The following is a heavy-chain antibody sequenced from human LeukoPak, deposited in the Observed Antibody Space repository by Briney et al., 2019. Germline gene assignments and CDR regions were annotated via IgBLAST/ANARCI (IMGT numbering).Heavy chain of an antibody. CDR1: GYSISSGYY. D-gene: IGHD3-9*01. CDR2: INHSGST. J-gene: IGHJ3*02. CDR3: ARAGPYYDILTGYPPGAFDI. V-gene: IGHV4-38-2*01. Sequence: RSSETLSLTCAVSGYSISSGYYWGWIRQPPGKGLEWIGEINHSGSTDYNPSLKSRVTITVDTSKNQFSLKLSSVTAADTAVYYCARAGPYYDILTGYPPGAFDIWGQGTMVTVSS.